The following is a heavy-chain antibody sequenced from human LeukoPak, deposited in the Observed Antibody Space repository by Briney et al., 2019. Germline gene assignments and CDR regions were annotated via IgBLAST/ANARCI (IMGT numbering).Heavy chain of an antibody. D-gene: IGHD5-24*01. CDR2: ISAYNCNT. CDR3: ARTHDYNNYPDY. V-gene: IGHV1-18*01. Sequence: ASVKVSCKASGYTFNRYGFSCVRQAPGQGLEWLGWISAYNCNTNYAQKVQDRVTMTTDTSTSTAYMELRSLSSDDTAVYFCARTHDYNNYPDYWGQGTLVAVSS. CDR1: GYTFNRYG. J-gene: IGHJ4*02.